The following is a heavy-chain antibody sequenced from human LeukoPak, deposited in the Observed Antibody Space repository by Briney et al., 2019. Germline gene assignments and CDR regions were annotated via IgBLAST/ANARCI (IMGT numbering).Heavy chain of an antibody. J-gene: IGHJ5*02. CDR3: ARGGLTANNWFDP. D-gene: IGHD3-9*01. CDR1: GGSISSGGYY. Sequence: SETLSLTCTVSGGSISSGGYYWTWIRQHPGKGLEWIGYIYYSGSTYYNPSLKSRLTISVDTSKNHFSLKLSSVTAADTAVYYCARGGLTANNWFDPWGQGTLVTVSS. V-gene: IGHV4-31*03. CDR2: IYYSGST.